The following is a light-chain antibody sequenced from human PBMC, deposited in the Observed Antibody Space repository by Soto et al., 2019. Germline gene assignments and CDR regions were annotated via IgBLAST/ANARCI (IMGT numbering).Light chain of an antibody. V-gene: IGLV4-69*01. Sequence: QLVLTQSPSASASLGASVKLTCTMSSEHSTYAIAWHQQQPEKGPRYLMKLNNDGSHTKGDGIPDRFSGSSSGAERYLTISSLQSEDEADYYCQTWGTGFRVFGGGTKVTVL. J-gene: IGLJ3*02. CDR1: SEHSTYA. CDR2: LNNDGSH. CDR3: QTWGTGFRV.